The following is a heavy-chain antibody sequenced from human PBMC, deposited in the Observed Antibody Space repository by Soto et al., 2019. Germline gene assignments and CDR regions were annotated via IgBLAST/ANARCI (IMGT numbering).Heavy chain of an antibody. CDR3: AKGPVGYCSGGSCYVFDY. J-gene: IGHJ4*02. CDR1: GFTFSSYA. D-gene: IGHD2-15*01. CDR2: ISGSGGST. V-gene: IGHV3-23*01. Sequence: PGGSLRLSCAASGFTFSSYAMSWVRQAPGKGLEWVSAISGSGGSTYYADSVKGRFTISRDNSKNTLYLQMNSLRAEDTAVYYCAKGPVGYCSGGSCYVFDYWGQGTLVTVSS.